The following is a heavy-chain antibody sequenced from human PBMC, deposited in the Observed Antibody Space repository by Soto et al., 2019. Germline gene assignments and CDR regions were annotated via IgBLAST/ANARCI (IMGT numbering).Heavy chain of an antibody. CDR2: INHSGST. CDR1: GGSFSGCY. Sequence: SETLSLTCAVYGGSFSGCYWSWIRQPPGRGLEWIGEINHSGSTNYNPSLKSRVTISVDTSKNQFSLKLSSVTAADTAVYYCARFYCGGDCYLPYYYYYGMNVWGQGTKVTVSS. D-gene: IGHD2-21*02. CDR3: ARFYCGGDCYLPYYYYYGMNV. V-gene: IGHV4-34*01. J-gene: IGHJ6*02.